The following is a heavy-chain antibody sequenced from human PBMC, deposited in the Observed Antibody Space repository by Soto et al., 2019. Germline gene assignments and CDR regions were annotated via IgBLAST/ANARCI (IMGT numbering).Heavy chain of an antibody. D-gene: IGHD6-13*01. CDR1: GFTFNSYS. Sequence: GGSLRLSCVASGFTFNSYSMNWVRQAPGKGLEWVSTISSNSAYIYYTDALRGRFTISRDNAKNSLHLQMNSLRAEDTAVYYCTRDASRDSSARGWFDPWGPGTLVTVSS. V-gene: IGHV3-21*01. J-gene: IGHJ5*02. CDR2: ISSNSAYI. CDR3: TRDASRDSSARGWFDP.